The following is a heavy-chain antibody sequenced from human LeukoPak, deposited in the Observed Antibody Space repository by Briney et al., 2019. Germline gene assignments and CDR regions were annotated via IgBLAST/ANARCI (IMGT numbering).Heavy chain of an antibody. D-gene: IGHD3-16*01. CDR2: IYYSGST. J-gene: IGHJ4*02. CDR3: ARDYGGPFEY. V-gene: IGHV4-59*01. Sequence: KSSETLSLTCTVSGGSISSYYWSWIRQPPGKGLEWIGYIYYSGSTNYNPSLKSRVTISVDTSENQFSLKLSSVTAADTAVYYCARDYGGPFEYWGQGTLVTVSS. CDR1: GGSISSYY.